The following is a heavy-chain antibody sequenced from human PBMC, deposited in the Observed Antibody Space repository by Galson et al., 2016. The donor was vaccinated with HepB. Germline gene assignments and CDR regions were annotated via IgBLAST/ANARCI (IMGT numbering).Heavy chain of an antibody. CDR2: IDGSGRT. CDR1: GDSIDNSAYY. Sequence: SETLSLTCTVSGDSIDNSAYYWGWIRQPPGKGLEWVGTIDGSGRTYYKSSLKNRVIMFVHTSKNRVTLKLTSVTASDTAIYYCSRLSHSTFWMNDYIDLWGQGTLATVSS. D-gene: IGHD1-1*01. V-gene: IGHV4-39*01. J-gene: IGHJ4*02. CDR3: SRLSHSTFWMNDYIDL.